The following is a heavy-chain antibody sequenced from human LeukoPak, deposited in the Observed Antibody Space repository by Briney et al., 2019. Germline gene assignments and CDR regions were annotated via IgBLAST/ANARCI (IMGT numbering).Heavy chain of an antibody. CDR3: AGYYGTGYYYYYMNV. CDR1: GFTFSSYA. Sequence: GGSLRLSCAASGFTFSSYAMSWVRQAPGKGLEWVSAISGSGGSTYYADSVKGRFAISRDNSKNTLYLQMNSLRAEDTAVYYCAGYYGTGYYYYYMNVWGKGTTVTVSS. J-gene: IGHJ6*03. D-gene: IGHD3-10*01. V-gene: IGHV3-23*01. CDR2: ISGSGGST.